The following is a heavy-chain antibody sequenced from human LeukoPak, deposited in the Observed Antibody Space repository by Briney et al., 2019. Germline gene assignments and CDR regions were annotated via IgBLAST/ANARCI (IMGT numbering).Heavy chain of an antibody. CDR2: INHSGST. CDR1: GGSFSGYY. Sequence: SETLSLTCAVYGGSFSGYYWSWIRQPPGKGLEWIGEINHSGSTNYNPSLKSRVTISVDTSKNQFSLKLSSVTAADTAVYYCARDSYPLPVVVVAATRILDYYGMDVWGQGTTVTVSS. CDR3: ARDSYPLPVVVVAATRILDYYGMDV. J-gene: IGHJ6*02. D-gene: IGHD2-15*01. V-gene: IGHV4-34*01.